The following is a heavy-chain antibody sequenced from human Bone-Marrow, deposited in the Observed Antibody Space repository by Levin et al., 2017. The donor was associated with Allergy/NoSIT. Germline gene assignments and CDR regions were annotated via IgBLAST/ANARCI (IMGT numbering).Heavy chain of an antibody. D-gene: IGHD6-19*01. CDR3: AGSGYSSCWPRFLEYYDGMDV. V-gene: IGHV3-53*01. J-gene: IGHJ6*02. CDR1: GFTVSSNY. CDR2: IYSGGST. Sequence: GESLKISCAASGFTVSSNYMSLVRQTPGKGLEGVSVIYSGGSTYYADSVKGRFTISRDNSKNTLYLQMNSLRAEDTAVYYCAGSGYSSCWPRFLEYYDGMDVWGQGTTVTVSS.